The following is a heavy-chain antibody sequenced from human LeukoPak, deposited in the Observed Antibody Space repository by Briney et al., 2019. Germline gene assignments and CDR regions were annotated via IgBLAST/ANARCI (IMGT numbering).Heavy chain of an antibody. V-gene: IGHV4-34*01. Sequence: SETLSLTCAVYGSFSAHSWGWGRQPPGKGREWVGEIDEKRRTSYSPSLTSRVTMSVDTSKNQFSLKLSSVTAADTAVYFCARHGGPYTWYPYYYYYMDVWGKGTSVTVSS. CDR1: GSFSAHS. J-gene: IGHJ6*03. CDR3: ARHGGPYTWYPYYYYYMDV. CDR2: IDEKRRT. D-gene: IGHD6-13*01.